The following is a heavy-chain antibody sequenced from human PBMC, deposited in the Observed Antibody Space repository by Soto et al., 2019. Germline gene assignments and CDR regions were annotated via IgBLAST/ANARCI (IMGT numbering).Heavy chain of an antibody. CDR2: IYGGDST. J-gene: IGHJ6*02. V-gene: IGHV3-53*01. CDR3: ARVDSVDYYYGMDV. D-gene: IGHD2-15*01. CDR1: GFTVRYFY. Sequence: VPLVESGGGLIQPGGSLRLSCAASGFTVRYFYMNWVRQAPGKGLELVSVIYGGDSTYYADSVNGRFTTSRDSSKNTVYLQMNSLRAEDTAVYYCARVDSVDYYYGMDVWGQGTTVTVAS.